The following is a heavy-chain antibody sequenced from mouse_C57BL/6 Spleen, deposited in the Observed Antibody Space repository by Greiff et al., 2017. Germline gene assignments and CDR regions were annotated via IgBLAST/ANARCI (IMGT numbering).Heavy chain of an antibody. J-gene: IGHJ3*01. V-gene: IGHV1-72*01. CDR1: GYTFTSYW. CDR2: IDPNSGGT. Sequence: VQLQQPGAELVKPGASVQLSCKASGYTFTSYWMHWVKQRHGRGLEWIGRIDPNSGGTKYNEKFKGNATLTVDKPSSTAYMQLRSLTSEDSAVYYCAISRDYGSSSFAYWGQGTLVTVSA. D-gene: IGHD1-1*01. CDR3: AISRDYGSSSFAY.